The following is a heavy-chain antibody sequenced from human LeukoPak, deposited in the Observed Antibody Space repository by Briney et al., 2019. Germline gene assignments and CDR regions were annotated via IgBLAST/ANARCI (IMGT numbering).Heavy chain of an antibody. CDR2: IYISGST. V-gene: IGHV4-4*07. CDR3: ASWNPRSDGMDV. Sequence: PSETLSLTCTVSGGSISSYYWSWIRHPAGKGLEWIGRIYISGSTNYNPSLKSRVTMSVDTSNNQFSLRLSSVTAADTAVYYCASWNPRSDGMDVWGQGTTVTVSS. D-gene: IGHD1-1*01. J-gene: IGHJ6*02. CDR1: GGSISSYY.